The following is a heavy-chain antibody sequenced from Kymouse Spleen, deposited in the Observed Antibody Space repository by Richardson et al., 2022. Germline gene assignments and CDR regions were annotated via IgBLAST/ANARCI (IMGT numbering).Heavy chain of an antibody. CDR3: ARDGITMVRGGFDY. CDR1: GFTVSSNY. V-gene: IGHV3-53*01. D-gene: IGHD3-10*01. Sequence: EVQLVESGGGLIQPGGSLRLSCAASGFTVSSNYMSWVRQAPGKGLEWVSVIYSGGSTYYADSVKGRFTISRDNSKNTLYLQMNSLRAEDTAVYYCARDGITMVRGGFDYWGQGTLVTVSS. J-gene: IGHJ4*02. CDR2: IYSGGST.